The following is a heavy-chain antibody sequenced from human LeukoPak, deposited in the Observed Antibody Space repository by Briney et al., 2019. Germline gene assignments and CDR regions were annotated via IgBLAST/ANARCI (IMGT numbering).Heavy chain of an antibody. CDR2: ISTSGSYI. D-gene: IGHD3-16*01. CDR1: GLTFSNYN. CDR3: ARGHWGLDC. Sequence: PGGSLRLSCAASGLTFSNYNMNWVRQAPGKGLEWVSSISTSGSYIYYANSMKGRFTISRDNAKNTLYLQMNSLRVEDTAVYYCARGHWGLDCWGQGTLVTVSS. V-gene: IGHV3-21*01. J-gene: IGHJ4*02.